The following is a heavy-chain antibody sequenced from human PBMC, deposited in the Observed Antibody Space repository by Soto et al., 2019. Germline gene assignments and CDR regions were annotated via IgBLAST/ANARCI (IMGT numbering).Heavy chain of an antibody. J-gene: IGHJ5*02. D-gene: IGHD6-19*01. CDR3: ARMYSSGSGWFHP. CDR2: FYSSGSI. CDR1: GYSITAGGYY. V-gene: IGHV4-31*03. Sequence: SETLSLTCFVSGYSITAGGYYWSWIRHHPGKGLGWIGSFYSSGSIIYNPSLRSRVSISGDTSSNQFSMSLTSVTAADTARYYCARMYSSGSGWFHPWGQGTLVTVSS.